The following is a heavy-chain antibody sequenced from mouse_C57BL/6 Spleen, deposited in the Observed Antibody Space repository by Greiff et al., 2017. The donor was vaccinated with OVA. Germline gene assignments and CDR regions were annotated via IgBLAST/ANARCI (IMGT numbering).Heavy chain of an antibody. CDR1: GYTFTEYT. Sequence: VQLQQSGAELVKPGASVKLSCKASGYTFTEYTIHWVKQRSGQGLEWIGWFYPGSGSIKYTASFTVMATLTADKSSSKVYMELSRLTSEDSAVYFCARHEDGGSRSFAYWGQGTPLTVSS. D-gene: IGHD1-1*02. V-gene: IGHV1-62-2*01. CDR3: ARHEDGGSRSFAY. J-gene: IGHJ2*01. CDR2: FYPGSGSI.